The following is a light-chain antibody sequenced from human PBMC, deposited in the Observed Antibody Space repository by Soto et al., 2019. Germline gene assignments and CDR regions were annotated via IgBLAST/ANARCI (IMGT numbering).Light chain of an antibody. CDR1: NSNIGNNY. CDR2: ENN. Sequence: QSVLTQPPSVSAAPGQKVTFSCSGSNSNIGNNYVSWYQQLPGAAPKLLIYENNKRPSGIPDRFSGSKSGTSATLGITGLQTGDEADYYCGTWDSSLSAGLFGGGTKLTVL. J-gene: IGLJ2*01. V-gene: IGLV1-51*02. CDR3: GTWDSSLSAGL.